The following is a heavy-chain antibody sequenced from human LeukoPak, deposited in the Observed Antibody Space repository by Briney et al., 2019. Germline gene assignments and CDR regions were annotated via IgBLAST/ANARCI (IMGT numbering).Heavy chain of an antibody. D-gene: IGHD3-10*01. J-gene: IGHJ6*02. CDR1: GGTFSSYA. V-gene: IGHV1-69*13. CDR3: ATSRSGRLYYYYYGMDV. CDR2: IIPIFGTA. Sequence: GASVTVSCKASGGTFSSYAISWVRQAPGQGLEWMGGIIPIFGTANYAQKFQGRVTITADESTSTAYMELSSLRSEDTAVYYCATSRSGRLYYYYYGMDVWGQGTTVTVSS.